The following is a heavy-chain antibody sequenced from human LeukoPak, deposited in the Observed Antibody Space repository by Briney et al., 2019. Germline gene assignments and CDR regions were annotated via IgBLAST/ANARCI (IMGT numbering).Heavy chain of an antibody. CDR1: GFTFSSYS. CDR3: ARGGYYSPPRSVFFQH. D-gene: IGHD2-21*01. CDR2: ISSSSSYI. J-gene: IGHJ1*01. V-gene: IGHV3-21*01. Sequence: GGSLRLSCAASGFTFSSYSMNWVRQAPGKGLEWVSSISSSSSYIYYADSVKGRFTISRDNAKNSLYLQMNSLRAEDTAVYYCARGGYYSPPRSVFFQHWGQGTLVTVSS.